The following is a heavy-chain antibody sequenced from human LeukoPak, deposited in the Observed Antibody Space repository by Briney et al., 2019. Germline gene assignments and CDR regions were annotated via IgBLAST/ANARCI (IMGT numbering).Heavy chain of an antibody. V-gene: IGHV3-48*01. CDR2: ISGSSSAI. J-gene: IGHJ4*02. CDR3: ATYSGHDRIFDY. CDR1: GFTFSTYG. D-gene: IGHD5-12*01. Sequence: GGSLRLSCAASGFTFSTYGMNWVRQAPGKGLEWVSYISGSSSAINYADSVKGRFTISRDNAKNSLFLQMNSLRAEDTAVYYCATYSGHDRIFDYWGQGTLVTVSS.